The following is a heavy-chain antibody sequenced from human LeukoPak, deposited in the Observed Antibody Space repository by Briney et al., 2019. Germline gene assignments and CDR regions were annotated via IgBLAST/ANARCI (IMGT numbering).Heavy chain of an antibody. CDR3: ATSNDAKIAPFDH. CDR1: GVSMSAYQ. Sequence: SETLSLTCTVSGVSMSAYQWSWVRQSPEKGLEWIGCINTKGETSYNPSLKSRVTSSVDTSKSQFSLRLTSVTAADTAVYYCATSNDAKIAPFDHWGQGAPVTVSS. J-gene: IGHJ4*02. CDR2: INTKGET. D-gene: IGHD2-21*01. V-gene: IGHV4-4*09.